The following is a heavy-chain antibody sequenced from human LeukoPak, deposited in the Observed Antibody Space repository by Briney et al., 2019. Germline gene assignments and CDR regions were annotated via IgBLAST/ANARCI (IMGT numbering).Heavy chain of an antibody. J-gene: IGHJ4*02. D-gene: IGHD3-10*01. CDR3: AKEGSWAYGSGSEGTFDY. V-gene: IGHV3-21*04. CDR1: GFTFSSYS. CDR2: ISSSSSYI. Sequence: GGSLRLSCAASGFTFSSYSMNWVRQAPGKGLEWVSSISSSSSYIYYADSVKGRFTISRDNAKNSLYLQMNSLRAEDTAVYYCAKEGSWAYGSGSEGTFDYWGQGTLVTVSS.